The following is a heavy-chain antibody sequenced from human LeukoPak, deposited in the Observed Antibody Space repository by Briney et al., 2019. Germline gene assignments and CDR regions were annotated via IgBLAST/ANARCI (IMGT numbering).Heavy chain of an antibody. V-gene: IGHV1-69*04. CDR3: ARAPPEYGMDV. CDR2: IIPILGIA. Sequence: ASVKVSCKAPGGTFSSYAISWVRQAPGQGLEWMGRIIPILGIANYAQKFQGRATITADKSTSTAYMELSSLRSEDTAVYYCARAPPEYGMDVWGQGSTVTVSS. J-gene: IGHJ6*02. CDR1: GGTFSSYA.